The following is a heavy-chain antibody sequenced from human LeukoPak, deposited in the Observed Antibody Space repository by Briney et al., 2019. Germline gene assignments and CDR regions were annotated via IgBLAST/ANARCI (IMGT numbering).Heavy chain of an antibody. CDR3: ARARGFGELFWFDP. J-gene: IGHJ5*02. D-gene: IGHD3-10*01. Sequence: PSETLSLTCTVSGGSISSGSYYWSWIRQPAGKGLDWIGRIYTSGSTNYNSSLKSRVTISVDTSKNQFSLKLSSVTAADTAVYYCARARGFGELFWFDPWGQGTLVTVSS. CDR2: IYTSGST. CDR1: GGSISSGSYY. V-gene: IGHV4-61*02.